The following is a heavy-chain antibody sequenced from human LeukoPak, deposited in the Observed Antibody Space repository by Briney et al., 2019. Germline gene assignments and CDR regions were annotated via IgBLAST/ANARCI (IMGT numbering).Heavy chain of an antibody. J-gene: IGHJ4*02. CDR3: VRERLDGNQRLEFDF. CDR2: ISRSGSAI. V-gene: IGHV3-11*04. D-gene: IGHD1-14*01. Sequence: KSGGSLRLSCAASGFTFSDYYMSWIRQAPGKGLEWVSYISRSGSAINYADSVEGRFTISRDNARKSVYLQMNSLRDEDTALYFCVRERLDGNQRLEFDFWGQGALVTVSS. CDR1: GFTFSDYY.